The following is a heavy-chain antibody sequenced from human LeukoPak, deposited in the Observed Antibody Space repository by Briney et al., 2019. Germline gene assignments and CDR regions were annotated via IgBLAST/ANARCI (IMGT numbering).Heavy chain of an antibody. J-gene: IGHJ4*02. V-gene: IGHV3-21*01. CDR3: ARGPRQLWLGHDY. D-gene: IGHD5-18*01. CDR2: ISSSSSYI. Sequence: PGGSLRLSCAASGFTFSSYSMNWVRQAPGKGLEWVSSISSSSSYIYYADSVKGRFTISRDNAKNSLHLQMNSLRAEDTAVYYCARGPRQLWLGHDYWGQGTLVTVSS. CDR1: GFTFSSYS.